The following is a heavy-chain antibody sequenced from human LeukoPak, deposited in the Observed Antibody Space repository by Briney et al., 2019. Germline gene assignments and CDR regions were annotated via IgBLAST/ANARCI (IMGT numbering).Heavy chain of an antibody. D-gene: IGHD1-26*01. V-gene: IGHV4-34*01. J-gene: IGHJ4*02. CDR2: INHSGST. Sequence: SETLSLTCAVYGGSFSGYYWSWIRQPPGKGLEWIGEINHSGSTNYNVSLKSRVTISVDTSKNQFSLRVSSVTAADTAVYYCARVWSTKCIVGGRDGFDYWGQGTLVTVSS. CDR3: ARVWSTKCIVGGRDGFDY. CDR1: GGSFSGYY.